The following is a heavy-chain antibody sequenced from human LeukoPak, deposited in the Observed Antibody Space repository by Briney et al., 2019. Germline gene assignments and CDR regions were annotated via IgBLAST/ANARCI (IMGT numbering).Heavy chain of an antibody. CDR2: TNWDGGRT. CDR1: GFTFDDYA. J-gene: IGHJ4*02. CDR3: ARDGLRRPPTPYCGGDCPLDY. Sequence: GGSLRLSCAASGFTFDDYAMSWVRHTPGKGLEWVSGTNWDGGRTGYADSVKGRFTISRDNAKNSLYLQMNSLRVEDTAMYYCARDGLRRPPTPYCGGDCPLDYWGQGTLVSVSS. D-gene: IGHD2-21*02. V-gene: IGHV3-20*04.